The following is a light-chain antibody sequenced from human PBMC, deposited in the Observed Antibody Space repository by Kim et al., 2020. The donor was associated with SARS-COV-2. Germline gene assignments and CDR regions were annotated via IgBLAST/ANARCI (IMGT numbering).Light chain of an antibody. Sequence: GQSVNTSCTGASRDVGSYTFFSWYQHPPGKAPNIMIYEVTQRPSGAHDRFSGSKSGNTASLTVSGLQAEDEADYYCNSYTGNNVLVFGGGTKLTVL. CDR2: EVT. CDR3: NSYTGNNVLV. V-gene: IGLV2-8*01. J-gene: IGLJ3*02. CDR1: SRDVGSYTF.